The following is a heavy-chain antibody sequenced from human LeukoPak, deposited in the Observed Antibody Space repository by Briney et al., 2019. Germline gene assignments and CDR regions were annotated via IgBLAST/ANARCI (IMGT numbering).Heavy chain of an antibody. J-gene: IGHJ5*02. CDR3: ARGHRITMVRGVIRTPTWFDP. V-gene: IGHV4-34*01. CDR1: GGSFSGYY. D-gene: IGHD3-10*01. Sequence: PSETLSLTCAVYGGSFSGYYWGWIRQPPGKGLEWIGEINHSGSTNYNPSLKSRVTISVDTSKNQFSLKLSSVTAADTAVYYCARGHRITMVRGVIRTPTWFDPWGQGTLVTVSS. CDR2: INHSGST.